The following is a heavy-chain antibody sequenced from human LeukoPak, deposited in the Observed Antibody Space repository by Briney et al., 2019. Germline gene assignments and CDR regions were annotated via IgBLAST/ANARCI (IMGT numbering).Heavy chain of an antibody. CDR1: GYTFTTYA. J-gene: IGHJ4*02. CDR2: INTNTGNP. Sequence: ASVKVSCKASGYTFTTYAMNWVRQAPGQGLEWMGWINTNTGNPTYAQGFTGRFVFSLDTSVSTAYLQISSLKAEDTAVYYCARPLDSSGYYPLLDWGQGTLVTVSS. CDR3: ARPLDSSGYYPLLD. D-gene: IGHD3-22*01. V-gene: IGHV7-4-1*02.